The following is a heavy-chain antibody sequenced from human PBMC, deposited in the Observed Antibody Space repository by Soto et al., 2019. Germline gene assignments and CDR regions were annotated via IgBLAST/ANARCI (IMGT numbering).Heavy chain of an antibody. CDR2: ISGSGGST. D-gene: IGHD4-17*01. CDR1: GFTFSSYA. J-gene: IGHJ4*02. V-gene: IGHV3-23*01. Sequence: GGSLRLSCAASGFTFSSYAMSWVRQAPGKGLEWVSAISGSGGSTYYADSVKGRFTISRDNSKNTLYLQMNSLRAEDTAVYYCAKDDWLDYGDYGVDYWGQGTLVTSPQ. CDR3: AKDDWLDYGDYGVDY.